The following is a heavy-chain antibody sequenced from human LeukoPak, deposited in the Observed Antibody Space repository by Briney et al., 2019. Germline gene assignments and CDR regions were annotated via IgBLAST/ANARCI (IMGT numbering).Heavy chain of an antibody. CDR2: IYHSGST. CDR3: ARGHYDVLTGYSHFDY. CDR1: GGSLSGYF. D-gene: IGHD3-9*01. V-gene: IGHV4-34*01. J-gene: IGHJ4*02. Sequence: SGGLSHTCVFYGGSLSGYFCSWIRPPPGKGVAWIGEIYHSGSTNYNPSLMSRVPISVDTTKNQFSLKLSSVTDADTGVYYCARGHYDVLTGYSHFDYWGQGTLVTVSS.